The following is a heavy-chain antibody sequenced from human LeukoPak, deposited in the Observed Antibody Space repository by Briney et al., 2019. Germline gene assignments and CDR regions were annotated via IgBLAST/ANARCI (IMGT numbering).Heavy chain of an antibody. V-gene: IGHV4-30-2*01. CDR1: GGSISSGGYS. CDR2: IYHSGST. D-gene: IGHD2-21*02. J-gene: IGHJ3*02. Sequence: PSQTLSLTCAVSGGSISSGGYSWSWIRQPPGKGLEWIGYIYHSGSTYYNPSLKSRVTISVDRSKNQFSLKLSPVTAADTAVYYCARACGGDCYAFDIWGQGTMVTVSS. CDR3: ARACGGDCYAFDI.